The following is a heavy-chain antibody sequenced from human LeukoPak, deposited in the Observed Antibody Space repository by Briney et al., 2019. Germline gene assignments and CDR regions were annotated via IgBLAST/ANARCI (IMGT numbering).Heavy chain of an antibody. V-gene: IGHV4-59*01. CDR3: ARAAPTTTVTMPHENYYYYYMDV. Sequence: SETLSLTCTVSGGSISTYYWSWIRQPPGKGLEWIGYIYYSGSTNYNPSLKSRVTISVDTSKNQFSLKLSSVTAADTAVYYCARAAPTTTVTMPHENYYYYYMDVWGKGTTVTISS. CDR1: GGSISTYY. CDR2: IYYSGST. J-gene: IGHJ6*03. D-gene: IGHD4-17*01.